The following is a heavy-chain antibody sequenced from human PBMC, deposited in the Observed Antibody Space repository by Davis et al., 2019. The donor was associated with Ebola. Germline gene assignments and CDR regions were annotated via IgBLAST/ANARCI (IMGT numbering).Heavy chain of an antibody. CDR3: AKGELLRAFDI. CDR1: GFTVSSNY. D-gene: IGHD1-26*01. Sequence: GESLKISCAASGFTVSSNYMSWVRQAPGKGLEWVSVIYSGGSTYYADSVKGRFTISRDNSKNTLYLQMNSLRAEDTAVYYCAKGELLRAFDIWGQGTMVTVSS. V-gene: IGHV3-53*01. J-gene: IGHJ3*02. CDR2: IYSGGST.